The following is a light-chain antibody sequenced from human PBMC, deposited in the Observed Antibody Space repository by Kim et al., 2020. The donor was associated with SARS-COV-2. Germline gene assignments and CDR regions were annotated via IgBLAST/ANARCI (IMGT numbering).Light chain of an antibody. CDR3: QQDYNLPLT. J-gene: IGKJ4*01. V-gene: IGKV3D-7*01. CDR1: QSVSSSY. CDR2: GAP. Sequence: SPGERATLSCRASQSVSSSYLSRYQQKPGQAPRLLIYGAPTPATGIPARFSGSGSGTDFTLTISSLQPEDFAVYYCQQDYNLPLTFGGGTKVDIK.